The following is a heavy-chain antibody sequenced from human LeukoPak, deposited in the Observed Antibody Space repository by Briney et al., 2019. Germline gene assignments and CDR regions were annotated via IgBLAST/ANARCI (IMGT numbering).Heavy chain of an antibody. CDR1: GYSISSGYY. CDR2: IYYSGST. D-gene: IGHD6-13*01. J-gene: IGHJ4*02. V-gene: IGHV4-30-4*02. CDR3: ASTGSSWYYFDY. Sequence: SETLSLTCTVSGYSISSGYYWGWIRQPPGKGLEWIGYIYYSGSTYYNPSLKSRVTISVDTSKNQFSLKLSSVTAADTAVYYCASTGSSWYYFDYWGQGTLVTVSS.